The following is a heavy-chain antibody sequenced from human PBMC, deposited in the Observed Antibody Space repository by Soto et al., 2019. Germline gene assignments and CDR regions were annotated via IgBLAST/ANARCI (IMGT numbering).Heavy chain of an antibody. CDR1: GXXFXXXG. CDR2: ISVYNGNT. Sequence: XSCXASGXXFXXXGXSWVRQAPGQGLERMGWISVYNGNTNYAQKLQGRVTMTTVTSTSTAYMELRSLRSDDTAVYYCASGVAGTVGAFGIWGQGTMVTVSS. D-gene: IGHD2-15*01. J-gene: IGHJ3*02. V-gene: IGHV1-18*01. CDR3: ASGVAGTVGAFGI.